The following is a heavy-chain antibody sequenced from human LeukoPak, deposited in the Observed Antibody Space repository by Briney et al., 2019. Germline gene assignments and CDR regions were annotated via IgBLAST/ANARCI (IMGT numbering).Heavy chain of an antibody. CDR1: GDSISGSRYY. CDR2: IHYTGSS. V-gene: IGHV4-39*01. CDR3: ARHERSYSDTSGYNFHS. Sequence: SETLSLTCTVSGDSISGSRYYWGWIRQPPGKGLEWIGGIHYTGSSYYNPSLKSRVTVSVDTSKNYFSLKLSSVTTADSAVYYCARHERSYSDTSGYNFHSWGQGTLVTVSS. D-gene: IGHD3-22*01. J-gene: IGHJ4*02.